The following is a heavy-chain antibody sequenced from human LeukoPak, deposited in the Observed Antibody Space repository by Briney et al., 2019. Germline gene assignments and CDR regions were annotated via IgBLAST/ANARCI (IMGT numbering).Heavy chain of an antibody. Sequence: PGGSLRLSCAASGFTFDSKAMSWVRQAPGKGLEWVSDISGSGTTTDYADSVKGRFTISRDNSKNTLYLQMNSLRADDTAIYYCAKDIALYSCGLDYWGQGTLVTVHS. J-gene: IGHJ4*02. D-gene: IGHD6-19*01. V-gene: IGHV3-23*01. CDR1: GFTFDSKA. CDR2: ISGSGTTT. CDR3: AKDIALYSCGLDY.